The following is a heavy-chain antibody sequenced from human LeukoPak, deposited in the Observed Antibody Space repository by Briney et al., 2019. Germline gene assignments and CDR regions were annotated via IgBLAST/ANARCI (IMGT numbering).Heavy chain of an antibody. Sequence: GGSLRLSCTASGFTFSSYAMSWVRQAPGKGLEWVSTINGGGVNTHYADSVGGRFTISRDNSKNTLFLQMNSLRDEDTAVYYCAKDLYSNYGPADYWGQGNLVTVSS. CDR3: AKDLYSNYGPADY. CDR1: GFTFSSYA. J-gene: IGHJ4*02. V-gene: IGHV3-23*01. CDR2: INGGGVNT. D-gene: IGHD4-11*01.